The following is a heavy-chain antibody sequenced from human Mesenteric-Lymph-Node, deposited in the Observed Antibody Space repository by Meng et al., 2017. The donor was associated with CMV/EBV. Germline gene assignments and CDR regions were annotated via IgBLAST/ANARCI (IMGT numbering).Heavy chain of an antibody. CDR3: ARTSGYDVPY. CDR1: GFTFSNYW. V-gene: IGHV3-48*04. CDR2: ISRSGGTI. Sequence: GGSLRLSCAASGFTFSNYWMSWVRQAPGKGLEWVSYISRSGGTIYYADSVEGRFTISRDNAKNSLYLQMNSLRAEDTAVYYCARTSGYDVPYWGQGTLVTVSS. D-gene: IGHD5-12*01. J-gene: IGHJ4*02.